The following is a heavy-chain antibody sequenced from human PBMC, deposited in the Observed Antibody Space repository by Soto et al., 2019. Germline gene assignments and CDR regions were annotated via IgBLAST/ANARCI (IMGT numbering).Heavy chain of an antibody. D-gene: IGHD3-22*01. CDR1: GFTFSSYA. J-gene: IGHJ4*02. V-gene: IGHV3-23*01. CDR2: ISGIGGST. CDR3: AKDRSPLYYYDSSGYILTSFDY. Sequence: EVQLLESGGGLVQPGGSLRLSCAASGFTFSSYAMSWVRQAPGKGLEWVSAISGIGGSTYYADSVKGRFTISRDNSKNTLYLQMNSLRAEDTAVYYCAKDRSPLYYYDSSGYILTSFDYWGQGTLVTVSS.